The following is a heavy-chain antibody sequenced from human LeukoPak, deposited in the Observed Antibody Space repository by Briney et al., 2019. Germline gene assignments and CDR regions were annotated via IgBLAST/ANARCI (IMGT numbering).Heavy chain of an antibody. CDR2: IYHSGST. V-gene: IGHV4-38-2*01. CDR3: ARTGRIAAAVIDY. J-gene: IGHJ4*02. CDR1: GNSISSGYY. D-gene: IGHD6-13*01. Sequence: SETLSLTCAVSGNSISSGYYWGWIRQPPGQGLEWIGSIYHSGSTYYNPSLKSRVTISVETSKNQFSLKLSSVTAADTAVYYCARTGRIAAAVIDYWGQGTLVTVSS.